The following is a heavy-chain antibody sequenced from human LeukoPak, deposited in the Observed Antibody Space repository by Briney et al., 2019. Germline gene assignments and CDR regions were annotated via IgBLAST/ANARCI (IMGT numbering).Heavy chain of an antibody. CDR2: ISYDGSNK. D-gene: IGHD3-16*01. V-gene: IGHV3-30-3*01. J-gene: IGHJ4*02. Sequence: GRSLRLSCAASGFTFSSYAMHWVRQAPGKGLEWVAVISYDGSNKYYADSVKGRFTISRDNSKNTLYLQMNSLRAEDTAVYYCAREKGARYYFDYWGQGTLVTVSS. CDR1: GFTFSSYA. CDR3: AREKGARYYFDY.